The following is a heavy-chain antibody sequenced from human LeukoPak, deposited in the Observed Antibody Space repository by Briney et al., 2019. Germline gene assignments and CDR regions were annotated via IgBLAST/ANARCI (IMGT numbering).Heavy chain of an antibody. J-gene: IGHJ4*02. CDR3: AGGDYYDSSGYYSLDY. CDR1: GDSVSSNSAA. D-gene: IGHD3-22*01. V-gene: IGHV6-1*01. Sequence: SQTLSLTCAISGDSVSSNSAAWNWIRQSPSRGLEWLGRTYYRSKWYNDYAVSVKSRITIDPDTSKNQFSLQLNSVTPGDTAVYYCAGGDYYDSSGYYSLDYWGQGTLVTVSS. CDR2: TYYRSKWYN.